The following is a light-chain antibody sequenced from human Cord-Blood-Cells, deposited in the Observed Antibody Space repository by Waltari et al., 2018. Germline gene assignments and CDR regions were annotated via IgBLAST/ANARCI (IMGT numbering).Light chain of an antibody. CDR2: EVS. CDR1: RSDVGGYNY. J-gene: IGLJ2*01. V-gene: IGLV2-8*01. Sequence: QSALTQPPSASGSPGQSVTIPCPGTRSDVGGYNYVSWYQQHPGKAPKLMIYEVSKRPSGVPDRFSGSKSGNTASLTVSGLQAEDEADYYCSSYAGSNNFVVFGGGTKLTVL. CDR3: SSYAGSNNFVV.